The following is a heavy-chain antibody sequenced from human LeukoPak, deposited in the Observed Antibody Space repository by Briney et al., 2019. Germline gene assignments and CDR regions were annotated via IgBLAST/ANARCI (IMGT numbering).Heavy chain of an antibody. D-gene: IGHD3-22*01. V-gene: IGHV3-7*01. CDR2: IKQDGSEK. Sequence: GGSLRLSCAASGFTFSSYWMSWVRQAPGKGLEWVANIKQDGSEKYYVDSVKGRFTISRDNAKNSLYLQMNSLRAEDTAVYYCARVGTYLKYYYDSSGLPWYAFDIWGQGTMVTVSS. CDR1: GFTFSSYW. J-gene: IGHJ3*02. CDR3: ARVGTYLKYYYDSSGLPWYAFDI.